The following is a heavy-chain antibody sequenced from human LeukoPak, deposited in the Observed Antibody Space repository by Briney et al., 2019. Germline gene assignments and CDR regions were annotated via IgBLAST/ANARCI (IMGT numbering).Heavy chain of an antibody. CDR1: GFTFSGYG. J-gene: IGHJ4*02. D-gene: IGHD3-22*01. V-gene: IGHV3-30*02. CDR2: IWYDGSNK. Sequence: GGSLRLSCAASGFTFSGYGMHWVRQAPGKGLEWVAVIWYDGSNKYYADSVKGRFTISRDNSKNTLYLQMNSLRAEDTAVYCCAKDHDSSGYYGGPIDYWGQGTLVTVSS. CDR3: AKDHDSSGYYGGPIDY.